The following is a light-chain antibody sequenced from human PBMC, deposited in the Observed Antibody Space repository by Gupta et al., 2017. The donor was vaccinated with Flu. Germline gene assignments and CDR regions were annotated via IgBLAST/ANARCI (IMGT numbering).Light chain of an antibody. CDR1: KLGDKD. Sequence: GKTASMTGSGAKLGDKDTCWYKQKPAQTTVLIIDNNRKRNSGIPERFSGSKYGNKATFTISGPQTWDVGDYYCQASESSTDVCLFATGTKVTVL. CDR2: NNR. J-gene: IGLJ1*01. CDR3: QASESSTDVCL. V-gene: IGLV3-1*01.